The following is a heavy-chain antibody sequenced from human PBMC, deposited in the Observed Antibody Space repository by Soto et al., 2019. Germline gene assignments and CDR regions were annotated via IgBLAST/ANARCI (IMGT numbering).Heavy chain of an antibody. Sequence: QVQLVQSGAEVKKPGASVKVSCKASGYTFTTYHMHWVRQAPGQGLEWMGIINPSGDNTNYAQKFLGRVTMTRDTSTSTVYMELSSLRSEDTAVYYCARAPVDISMATNFEYWGQGTLVNVSS. CDR3: ARAPVDISMATNFEY. D-gene: IGHD5-12*01. V-gene: IGHV1-46*01. CDR2: INPSGDNT. CDR1: GYTFTTYH. J-gene: IGHJ4*02.